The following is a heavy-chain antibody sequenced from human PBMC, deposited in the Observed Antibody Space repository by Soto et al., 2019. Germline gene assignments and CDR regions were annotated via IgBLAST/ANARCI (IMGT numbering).Heavy chain of an antibody. Sequence: GGSLRLSCAASGFTFSSYDMHWVRQATGKGLEWVSAIGTAGDTYYPGSVKGRFTISRENAKNSLYLQMNSLRAGDTAVYYCANSWTYCGGDCYIYYFDSWGQGTLVTVSS. CDR3: ANSWTYCGGDCYIYYFDS. CDR2: IGTAGDT. CDR1: GFTFSSYD. D-gene: IGHD2-21*02. V-gene: IGHV3-13*01. J-gene: IGHJ4*02.